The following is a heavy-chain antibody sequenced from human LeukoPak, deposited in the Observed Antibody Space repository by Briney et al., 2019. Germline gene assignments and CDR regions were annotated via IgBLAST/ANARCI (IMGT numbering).Heavy chain of an antibody. J-gene: IGHJ4*02. CDR3: AEDISGSSWYVALGY. Sequence: GGSLRLSCAASGFTVSNNYMSWVRQAPGKGLEWVSVIYSGDNTYYVESVKGRFTISRDNSKNTLYLQMNSLRAEDTAVYYCAEDISGSSWYVALGYWGQGTLVTVSS. CDR1: GFTVSNNY. CDR2: IYSGDNT. D-gene: IGHD6-13*01. V-gene: IGHV3-66*02.